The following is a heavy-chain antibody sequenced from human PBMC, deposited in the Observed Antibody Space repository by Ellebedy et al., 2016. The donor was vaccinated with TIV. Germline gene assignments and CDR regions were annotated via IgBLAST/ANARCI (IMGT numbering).Heavy chain of an antibody. CDR2: ISAYNGNT. V-gene: IGHV1-18*01. Sequence: ASVKVSCXASGYTFTSYAMHWVRQAPGQRLEWMGWISAYNGNTNYAQKLQGRVTMTTDTSTSTAYMELRSLRSDDTAVYYCARERVSGITMVRGVPDYWGQGTLVTVSS. CDR1: GYTFTSYA. CDR3: ARERVSGITMVRGVPDY. D-gene: IGHD3-10*01. J-gene: IGHJ4*02.